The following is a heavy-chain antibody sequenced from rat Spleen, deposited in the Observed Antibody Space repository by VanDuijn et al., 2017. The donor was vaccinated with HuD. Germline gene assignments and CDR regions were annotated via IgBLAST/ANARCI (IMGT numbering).Heavy chain of an antibody. V-gene: IGHV5-22*01. J-gene: IGHJ2*01. CDR1: GFIFSDHY. Sequence: EVQLVESGENLVQPGRSTKLSCVVSGFIFSDHYMAWVRQAPKKGLEWVAFISYEGSDTYYEDSVKGRFTISRDTAQNTLYLQMNSLRSEDTATYYCTRGGYYRYWGQGVMVTVSS. CDR3: TRGGYYRY. D-gene: IGHD1-1*01. CDR2: ISYEGSDT.